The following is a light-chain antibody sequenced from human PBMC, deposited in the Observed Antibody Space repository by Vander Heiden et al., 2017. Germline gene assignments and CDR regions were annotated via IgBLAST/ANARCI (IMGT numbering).Light chain of an antibody. CDR3: QQYNNWPLT. CDR2: GAS. V-gene: IGKV3-15*01. Sequence: VMTQPLATLSVSPGERATLSCRASQGISNNLAWYQQKPGQTPRLLMYGASTRATGIPDRFSGSGSGTEFTVTISSLQSEDFAVYYCQQYNNWPLTFGQGTRVEIQ. J-gene: IGKJ5*01. CDR1: QGISNN.